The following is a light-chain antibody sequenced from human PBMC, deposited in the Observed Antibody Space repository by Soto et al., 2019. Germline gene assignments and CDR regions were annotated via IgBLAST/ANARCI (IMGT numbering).Light chain of an antibody. Sequence: DIQMTQSPSSLSASVGDAVSLTCRASRSISNYLNWYQQKPGRAPKLLISGASSLQRGVPSRFSGSGSGTTFTLTITSLQPDDFAIYFCQQSYNAPYTFGPGTKVDIK. V-gene: IGKV1-39*01. J-gene: IGKJ3*01. CDR3: QQSYNAPYT. CDR2: GAS. CDR1: RSISNY.